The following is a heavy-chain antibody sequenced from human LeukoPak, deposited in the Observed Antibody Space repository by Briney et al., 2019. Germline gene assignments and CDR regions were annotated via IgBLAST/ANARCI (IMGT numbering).Heavy chain of an antibody. J-gene: IGHJ3*02. D-gene: IGHD3-10*01. CDR3: ARDRRVRGVMWNSKSDGFDI. CDR2: IYYRSTWYS. CDR1: GDSVSRKSAG. V-gene: IGHV6-1*01. Sequence: SQTLSLTCAISGDSVSRKSAGWNWIRQSPSRGLEWLGRIYYRSTWYSDFLTSRITISPDTYKNQFSLHLDSVTPEDTAVYYCARDRRVRGVMWNSKSDGFDIWGHGTMVTVSS.